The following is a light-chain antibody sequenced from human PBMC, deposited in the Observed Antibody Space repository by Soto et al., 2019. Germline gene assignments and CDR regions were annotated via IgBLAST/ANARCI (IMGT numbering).Light chain of an antibody. J-gene: IGKJ5*01. V-gene: IGKV1-5*01. Sequence: DIEMIQSPCTLSAYGGDRVTITSRASQTISSLLAWYQQKPGKAPNLLIYDASTLERGVPSRFSGTGSGTEFTLTIDRLQPDDFATYYCQQYHTSSITFGQGTRLEIK. CDR3: QQYHTSSIT. CDR2: DAS. CDR1: QTISSL.